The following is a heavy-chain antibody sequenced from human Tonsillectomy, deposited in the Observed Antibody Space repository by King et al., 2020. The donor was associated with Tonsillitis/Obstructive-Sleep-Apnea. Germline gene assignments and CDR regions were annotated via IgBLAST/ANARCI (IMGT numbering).Heavy chain of an antibody. CDR1: GGSISSYY. D-gene: IGHD3-22*01. CDR3: ARHTYYYDISGYYYVYAFDI. J-gene: IGHJ3*02. Sequence: QLQESGPGLVKPSETLSLTCTVSGGSISSYYWSWIRQPPGKGLEWIGYIYYSGSTNYNPSLKSRVTISVDTSKNQFSLKLSSVTAADTAVYYCARHTYYYDISGYYYVYAFDIWGQGTMVTVSS. V-gene: IGHV4-59*08. CDR2: IYYSGST.